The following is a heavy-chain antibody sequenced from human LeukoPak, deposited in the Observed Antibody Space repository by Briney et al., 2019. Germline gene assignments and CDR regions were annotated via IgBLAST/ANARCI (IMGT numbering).Heavy chain of an antibody. CDR2: IYYSGST. D-gene: IGHD6-19*01. V-gene: IGHV4-59*01. CDR1: GGSISSFY. Sequence: SETLSLTCTVSGGSISSFYWSWIRPPPGKGREWIGYIYYSGSTNYNPSLKSRVTISVDTSKNQFSLKLSSVTAADTAVYYCASHSGADYYYYYMDVWGKGTTVTISS. J-gene: IGHJ6*03. CDR3: ASHSGADYYYYYMDV.